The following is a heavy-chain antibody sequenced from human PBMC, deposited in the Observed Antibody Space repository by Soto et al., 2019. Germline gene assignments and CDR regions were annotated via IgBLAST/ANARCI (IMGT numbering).Heavy chain of an antibody. V-gene: IGHV4-31*03. J-gene: IGHJ4*02. CDR2: ISYSGST. D-gene: IGHD3-10*01. Sequence: PSETLSLTCSVSGGSISNSSYLWGWVRQPPGKGLEWIGNISYSGSTYYNPSLKSRVTISVDTSKTQFSLKLSSVTAADTAVYYCARNQVRGVSVYFDYWGQGTLVTVSS. CDR3: ARNQVRGVSVYFDY. CDR1: GGSISNSSYL.